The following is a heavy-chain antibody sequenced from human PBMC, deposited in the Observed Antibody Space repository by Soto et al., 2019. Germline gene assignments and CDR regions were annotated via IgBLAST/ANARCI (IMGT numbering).Heavy chain of an antibody. CDR2: ISYDGSNK. CDR3: ARPLWRDDYNWGYFDL. CDR1: GFTFSSYA. D-gene: IGHD4-4*01. J-gene: IGHJ2*01. Sequence: QVQLVESGGGVVQXGRSLRLSCAASGFTFSSYAMHWVRQAPGKGLEWVAVISYDGSNKYYADSVKGRFTISRDNSKNTLYLQMNSLRAEDTAVYYCARPLWRDDYNWGYFDLWGRGTLVTVSS. V-gene: IGHV3-30-3*01.